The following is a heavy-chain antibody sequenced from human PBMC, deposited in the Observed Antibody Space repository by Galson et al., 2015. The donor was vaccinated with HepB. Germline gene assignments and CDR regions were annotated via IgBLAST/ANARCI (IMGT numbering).Heavy chain of an antibody. CDR1: GFTFSSYS. J-gene: IGHJ3*02. CDR2: ISSSSSTI. D-gene: IGHD3-22*01. V-gene: IGHV3-48*01. CDR3: ARDAPYYYDSSGSKVTDAFDI. Sequence: SLRLSCAASGFTFSSYSMNWVRQAPGKGLEWVSYISSSSSTIYYADSVKGRFTISRDNAKNSLYLQMNSLRAEDTAVYYCARDAPYYYDSSGSKVTDAFDIWGQETMLTVTS.